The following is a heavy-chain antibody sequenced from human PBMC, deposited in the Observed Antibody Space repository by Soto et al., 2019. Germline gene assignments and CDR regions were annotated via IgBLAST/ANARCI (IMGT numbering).Heavy chain of an antibody. J-gene: IGHJ3*01. CDR3: AMDFSPPGESFYDAFDV. Sequence: EVQLVESGGGLVQPGESLRLSCAASGFTFSAFWMTWLRQAPGKGLEWVANIKRDGTVTHYGDSVEGRCTLSRDNAQNSLFLQLNRLRPEDTTMYYCAMDFSPPGESFYDAFDVWGQGTFVAVSS. CDR1: GFTFSAFW. V-gene: IGHV3-7*04. D-gene: IGHD2-21*01. CDR2: IKRDGTVT.